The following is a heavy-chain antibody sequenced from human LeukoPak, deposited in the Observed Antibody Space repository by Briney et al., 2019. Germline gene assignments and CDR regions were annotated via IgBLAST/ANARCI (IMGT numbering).Heavy chain of an antibody. J-gene: IGHJ6*03. V-gene: IGHV3-73*01. CDR1: GFTFSASA. D-gene: IGHD6-19*01. CDR2: IRSKANSYAT. Sequence: PGGSLRLSWAASGFTFSASAMHWVRQASGKGLEWVGLIRSKANSYATAYAASVKGRFTISRDDSKNTAYLQMNSLKTEDTAVYYCTRHSGYSSGWGITGYYYYMDVWGKGTTVTVSS. CDR3: TRHSGYSSGWGITGYYYYMDV.